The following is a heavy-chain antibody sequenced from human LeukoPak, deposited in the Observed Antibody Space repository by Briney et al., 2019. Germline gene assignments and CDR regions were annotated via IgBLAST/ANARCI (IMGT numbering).Heavy chain of an antibody. D-gene: IGHD5-24*01. CDR3: ARGSGDGYNFVY. V-gene: IGHV4-4*07. J-gene: IGHJ4*02. CDR1: GGSINNYY. CDR2: IYTSGGT. Sequence: SETLSLTCTVSGGSINNYYWSWIRQPAGKGLEWIGRIYTSGGTNYNPSLKSRVTMSVDTSKNQFSLKLSSVTAADTAVYYCARGSGDGYNFVYWGQGTLVTVSS.